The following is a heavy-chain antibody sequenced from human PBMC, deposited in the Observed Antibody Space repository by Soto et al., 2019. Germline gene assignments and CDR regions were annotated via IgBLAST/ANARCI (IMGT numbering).Heavy chain of an antibody. CDR3: ARNFGPTTGGAYYYYGMDV. CDR1: GFTFSSYD. J-gene: IGHJ6*02. V-gene: IGHV3-13*01. CDR2: IGTAGDT. Sequence: ESGGGLVQPGGSLRLSCAASGFTFSSYDMHWVRQATGKGLEWVSAIGTAGDTYYPGSVKGRFTISRENAKNSLYLQMNSLRAGDTAVYYCARNFGPTTGGAYYYYGMDVWGQGTTVTVSS. D-gene: IGHD4-17*01.